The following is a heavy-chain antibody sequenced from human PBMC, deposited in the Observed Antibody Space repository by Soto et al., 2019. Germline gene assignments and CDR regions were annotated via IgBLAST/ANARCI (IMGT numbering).Heavy chain of an antibody. CDR2: IYYSGST. J-gene: IGHJ6*02. D-gene: IGHD2-15*01. CDR3: ATDLYCSGGSCYPGYYYGMDV. Sequence: SETLSLTCTVSGGSVSSGSYYWSWIRQPPGKGLEWFGYIYYSGSTNYNPSLKSRVTISVDTSKNQFSLKLSSVTAADTAVYYCATDLYCSGGSCYPGYYYGMDVWGQGTTVTVSS. V-gene: IGHV4-61*01. CDR1: GGSVSSGSYY.